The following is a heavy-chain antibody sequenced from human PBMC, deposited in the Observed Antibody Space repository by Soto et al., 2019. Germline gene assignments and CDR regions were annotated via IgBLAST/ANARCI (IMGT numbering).Heavy chain of an antibody. D-gene: IGHD3-3*01. CDR2: IYYSGST. J-gene: IGHJ5*02. CDR3: ARWWSGSRQGFDP. V-gene: IGHV4-31*03. CDR1: GGSISSGDYY. Sequence: QVQLQESGPGLVKPSQTLSLTCTVSGGSISSGDYYWSWIRQHPGKGLEWIGSIYYSGSTYYNPSLKSRVTISVGTSKNQFSLKLSSVTAADTAVYYCARWWSGSRQGFDPWGQGTLVTVSS.